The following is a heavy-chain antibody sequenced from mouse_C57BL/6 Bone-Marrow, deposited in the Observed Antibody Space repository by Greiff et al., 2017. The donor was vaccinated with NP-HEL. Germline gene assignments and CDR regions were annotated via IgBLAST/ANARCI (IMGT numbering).Heavy chain of an antibody. CDR3: ARSALDDGYWYFDV. Sequence: VQLQQSGAELARPGASVKLSCKASGYTFTSHGISWVKQRTGQGLEWIGEIYPRSGNTYYNEKFKGKATLTADKSSRTAYMALRSLTSEDSAVYFCARSALDDGYWYFDVWGTGTTVTVSA. D-gene: IGHD2-3*01. V-gene: IGHV1-81*01. J-gene: IGHJ1*03. CDR1: GYTFTSHG. CDR2: IYPRSGNT.